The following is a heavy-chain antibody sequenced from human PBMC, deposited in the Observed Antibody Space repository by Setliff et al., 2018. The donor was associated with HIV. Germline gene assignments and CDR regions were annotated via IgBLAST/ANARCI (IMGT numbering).Heavy chain of an antibody. CDR1: GYSLSSGYY. CDR2: VYHTGST. J-gene: IGHJ5*02. Sequence: PSETLSLTCGVSGYSLSSGYYWGWIRQPPGKRLEWTGNVYHTGSTYNNPSLKGRVTISVDTSKNQLPLKLASVTAADTAVYYCARGFTIFGVGFSADPTENWFDPWGQGTLVTVSS. CDR3: ARGFTIFGVGFSADPTENWFDP. D-gene: IGHD3-3*01. V-gene: IGHV4-38-2*01.